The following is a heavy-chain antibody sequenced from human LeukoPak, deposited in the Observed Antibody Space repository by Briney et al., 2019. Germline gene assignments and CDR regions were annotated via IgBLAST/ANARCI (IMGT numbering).Heavy chain of an antibody. CDR3: TKREGPMSGSYDYFDP. CDR2: IHSNGYT. Sequence: SETLSLTCTVSGGSISSYYWSWIRQPPGQGLEWIAYIHSNGYTNYNPSLKSRVTISVDTSKNQFSLKVTSVTAADTAMYYCTKREGPMSGSYDYFDPWGQGTLVTVS. CDR1: GGSISSYY. J-gene: IGHJ5*02. D-gene: IGHD1-26*01. V-gene: IGHV4-4*09.